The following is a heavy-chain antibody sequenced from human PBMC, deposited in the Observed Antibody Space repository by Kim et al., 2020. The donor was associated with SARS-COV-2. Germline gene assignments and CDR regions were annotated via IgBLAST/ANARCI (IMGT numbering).Heavy chain of an antibody. J-gene: IGHJ5*02. D-gene: IGHD2-15*01. Sequence: GGSLRLSCAASGFTFSSYDMHWVRQATGKGLEWVSAIGTAGDTYYPGSVKGRFTISRENAKNSLYLQMNSLRAGDTAVYYCARGGRARGHNWFDPWGQGTLVTVSS. CDR3: ARGGRARGHNWFDP. CDR1: GFTFSSYD. V-gene: IGHV3-13*01. CDR2: IGTAGDT.